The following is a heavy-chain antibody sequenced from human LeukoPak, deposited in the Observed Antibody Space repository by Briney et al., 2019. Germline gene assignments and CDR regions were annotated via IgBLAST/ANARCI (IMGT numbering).Heavy chain of an antibody. V-gene: IGHV4-39*01. Sequence: SETLSLTCSVPGGSISSSSHFSGWIRHPPGKGLEWIGSIYYTRSTYHNSSLKSRLTRSVDTSKNQLSLKLISVTAADTAVFYCARLDNWNGYYFDYWGQGTLVTVSS. J-gene: IGHJ4*02. D-gene: IGHD1-20*01. CDR2: IYYTRST. CDR1: GGSISSSSHF. CDR3: ARLDNWNGYYFDY.